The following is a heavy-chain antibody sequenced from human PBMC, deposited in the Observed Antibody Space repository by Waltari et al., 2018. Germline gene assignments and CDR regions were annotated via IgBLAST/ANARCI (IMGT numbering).Heavy chain of an antibody. CDR3: AKTPIPGCSGGSCYSHFDY. D-gene: IGHD2-15*01. J-gene: IGHJ4*02. Sequence: EVQLLESGGGLVQPGGSLRLSCAASGFTFRSYAMSWVRQAPGKGLEWVSAISGSGGSTYYADSVKGRFTISRDNSKNTLYLQMNSLRAEDTAVYYCAKTPIPGCSGGSCYSHFDYWGQGTLVTVSS. CDR2: ISGSGGST. V-gene: IGHV3-23*01. CDR1: GFTFRSYA.